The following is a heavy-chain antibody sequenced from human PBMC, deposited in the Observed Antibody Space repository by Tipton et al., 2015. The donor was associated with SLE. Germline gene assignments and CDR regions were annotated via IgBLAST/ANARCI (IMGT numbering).Heavy chain of an antibody. D-gene: IGHD3-16*01. CDR2: ISSSGSTI. CDR3: AREGGIGAFDI. V-gene: IGHV3-48*03. J-gene: IGHJ3*02. Sequence: SLRLSCAASGFAFSTYEMSWVRQAPGKGLEWVSYISSSGSTIYYADSVKGRFTISRDNAKNSLYLQMNSLRAEDTDVYYCAREGGIGAFDIWGQGTMVTVSS. CDR1: GFAFSTYE.